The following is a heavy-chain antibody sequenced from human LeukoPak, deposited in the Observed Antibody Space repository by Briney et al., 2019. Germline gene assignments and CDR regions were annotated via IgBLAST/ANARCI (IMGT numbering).Heavy chain of an antibody. Sequence: HPGESLKISCAASGFTFSSHWMTWVRQAPGKGLEWVANINEDGSEKYYVDSVKGRFTISRDSAKNSVYLQMNSLRAEDTAVYYCARVRTGSGWETDDYWGQGTLVIVSS. CDR1: GFTFSSHW. CDR3: ARVRTGSGWETDDY. J-gene: IGHJ4*02. D-gene: IGHD2-15*01. CDR2: INEDGSEK. V-gene: IGHV3-7*05.